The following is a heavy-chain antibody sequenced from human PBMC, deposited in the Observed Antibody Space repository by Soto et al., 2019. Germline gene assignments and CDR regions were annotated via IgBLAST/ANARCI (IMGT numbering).Heavy chain of an antibody. CDR2: INPDTGNT. J-gene: IGHJ3*01. Sequence: QVQLVQSGVELKKPGASVNISCTASGFTFTDNLINWVRQAPGQGLEWMGWINPDTGNTRYSETFQGRVTISRHSSASIAYLELSGLKNEDTALYFCARDIQSVGPRANDAFDVWCQGTMITVSS. V-gene: IGHV1-3*01. D-gene: IGHD5-18*01. CDR1: GFTFTDNL. CDR3: ARDIQSVGPRANDAFDV.